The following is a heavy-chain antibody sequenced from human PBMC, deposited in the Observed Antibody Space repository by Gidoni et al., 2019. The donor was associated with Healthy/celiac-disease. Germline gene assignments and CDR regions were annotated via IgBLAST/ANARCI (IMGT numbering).Heavy chain of an antibody. CDR2: IIPIFGTA. Sequence: QVQLVQSGAEVKNPGSSVKVSCKASGGTFSIYAITWVRKAPGQGLEWMGGIIPIFGTANYEQKFQGRVTITADESTSTAYMELSSLRSEDTAVYYCARGEGCSGGSCYDLYYYGMDVWGQGTTVTVSS. D-gene: IGHD2-15*01. CDR3: ARGEGCSGGSCYDLYYYGMDV. J-gene: IGHJ6*02. CDR1: GGTFSIYA. V-gene: IGHV1-69*01.